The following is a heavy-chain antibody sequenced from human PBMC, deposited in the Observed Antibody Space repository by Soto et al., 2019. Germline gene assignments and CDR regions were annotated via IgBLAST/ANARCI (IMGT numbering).Heavy chain of an antibody. CDR1: GDTFNFYS. CDR2: IIPIFGTA. CDR3: AILSGSNDAFDI. J-gene: IGHJ3*02. Sequence: SVKVSCKASGDTFNFYSINWVRQAPGQGLEWMGGIIPIFGTANYAQKFQGRVTITADESTSTAYMELSSLRSEDTAVYYCAILSGSNDAFDIWGQGTMVTVSS. V-gene: IGHV1-69*13.